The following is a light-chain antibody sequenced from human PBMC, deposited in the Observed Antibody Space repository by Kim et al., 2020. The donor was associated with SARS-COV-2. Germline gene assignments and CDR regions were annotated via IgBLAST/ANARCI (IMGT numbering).Light chain of an antibody. V-gene: IGKV3-20*01. CDR1: QTVSSSY. CDR3: QHYGSSSYT. Sequence: EILLTQSPGTLSLSPGERATLSCRASQTVSSSYLAWYQQRPGQAPRLLIYGASTRASGIPDRFSGSWSGTDFSLTISRLEPEDFAVYYCQHYGSSSYTFGQGTKLEI. J-gene: IGKJ2*01. CDR2: GAS.